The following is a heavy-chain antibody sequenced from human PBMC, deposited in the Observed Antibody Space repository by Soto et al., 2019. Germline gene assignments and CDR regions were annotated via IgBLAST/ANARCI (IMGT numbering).Heavy chain of an antibody. D-gene: IGHD1-1*01. Sequence: PXETLSLTCTLSGGSVRAPDWWDWVRQSPDKGLEWIAEVHISGHSNYNPSLRSRVSVSIDSSKNQFYLNLNSVTAADTAIYYCARVRQGCSANNCYFDPWVQGTQVTVPS. CDR1: GGSVRAPDW. CDR3: ARVRQGCSANNCYFDP. J-gene: IGHJ5*01. V-gene: IGHV4-4*02. CDR2: VHISGHS.